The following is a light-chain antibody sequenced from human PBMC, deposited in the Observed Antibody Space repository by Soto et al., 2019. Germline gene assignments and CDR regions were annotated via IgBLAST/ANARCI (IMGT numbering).Light chain of an antibody. CDR1: QSVSSN. CDR3: LQYYTYPRT. CDR2: GAS. Sequence: EIVMTQSPATLSVSPGERATLSCRASQSVSSNLAWYQQKPGQAPRLLIYGASTRATGIPARFSGSGSGTEFTLTISSLQSEDFATYYCLQYYTYPRTFGQGTKLEI. J-gene: IGKJ2*01. V-gene: IGKV3-15*01.